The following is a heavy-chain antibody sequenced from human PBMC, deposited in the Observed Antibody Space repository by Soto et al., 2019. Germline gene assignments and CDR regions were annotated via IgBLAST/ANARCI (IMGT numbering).Heavy chain of an antibody. CDR1: GFTASGNY. V-gene: IGHV3-53*01. CDR3: GRDCSSTSCYTPHYGMDV. D-gene: IGHD2-2*02. Sequence: PGGSLRLSCAASGFTASGNYMSWVRQAPGKGLEWVSVIYSDGRTYYADSVRGRFTISRDNSKTTLYLQMNSLRAEDPAVYYCGRDCSSTSCYTPHYGMDVWGQGTTVTVSS. J-gene: IGHJ6*02. CDR2: IYSDGRT.